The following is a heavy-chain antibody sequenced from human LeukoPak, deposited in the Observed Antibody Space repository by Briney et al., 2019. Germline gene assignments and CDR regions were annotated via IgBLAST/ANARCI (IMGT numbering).Heavy chain of an antibody. CDR1: EFTFSSYS. Sequence: SGGSLRLSCAASEFTFSSYSMNWVRQAPGKGLEWVSTIGDSGATYYADSAKGRFTISRDNPKNTLYLQMNSLRSEDTAVYYCATDSSNSWFDYWGQGSLVTVSS. D-gene: IGHD2-2*01. J-gene: IGHJ4*02. V-gene: IGHV3-23*01. CDR2: IGDSGAT. CDR3: ATDSSNSWFDY.